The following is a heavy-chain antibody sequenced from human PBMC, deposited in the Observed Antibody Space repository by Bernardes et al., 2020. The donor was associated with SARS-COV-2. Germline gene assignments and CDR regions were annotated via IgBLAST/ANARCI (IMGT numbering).Heavy chain of an antibody. J-gene: IGHJ4*02. CDR3: ARDLRLVSIFGNFDY. CDR2: ISAYNGNT. D-gene: IGHD3-3*01. Sequence: ASVKVSCKASGYTFTSYGISWVRQALGQGLEWMGWISAYNGNTNYAQKLQGRVTMTTDTSTSTAYMELRSLRSDDTAVYYCARDLRLVSIFGNFDYWGQGTLVTVSS. CDR1: GYTFTSYG. V-gene: IGHV1-18*01.